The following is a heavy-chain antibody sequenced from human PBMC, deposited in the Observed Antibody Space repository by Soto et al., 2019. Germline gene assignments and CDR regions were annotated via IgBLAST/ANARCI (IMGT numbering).Heavy chain of an antibody. CDR3: ARGGQQLVFYGMDD. CDR1: GYAFTSYD. J-gene: IGHJ6*04. D-gene: IGHD6-13*01. Sequence: ASVKVSCKASGYAFTSYDINWVRQATGQGLEWMGWMNPNSGNTGYAQKFQGRVTMTRNTSISTDYMELSRLRSEDTAVYYCARGGQQLVFYGMDDWGKGTTVTVSS. CDR2: MNPNSGNT. V-gene: IGHV1-8*01.